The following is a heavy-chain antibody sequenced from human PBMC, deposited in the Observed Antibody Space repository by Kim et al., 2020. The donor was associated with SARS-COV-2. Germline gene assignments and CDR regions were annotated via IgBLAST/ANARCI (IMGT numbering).Heavy chain of an antibody. D-gene: IGHD6-25*01. CDR3: ARKYTSGPFDF. Sequence: EYAVSVKSRITINPDTSKNQFSLQLNSVTPEDTAAYYCARKYTSGPFDFWGQGTLVTVSS. J-gene: IGHJ4*02. V-gene: IGHV6-1*01.